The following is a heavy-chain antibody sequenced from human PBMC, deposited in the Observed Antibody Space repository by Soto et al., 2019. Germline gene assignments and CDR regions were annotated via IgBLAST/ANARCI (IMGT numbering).Heavy chain of an antibody. CDR3: VRMTSMMYFFDH. V-gene: IGHV1-2*04. Sequence: ASVKVSCKASGYTFTGYYMHWVRQAPGQGLEWMGWINPNSGGTNYAQKFQGWVTMTRDTSISTAYMELRSLRPADTALYYCVRMTSMMYFFDHWGQGAQVTVSS. CDR1: GYTFTGYY. J-gene: IGHJ4*02. D-gene: IGHD4-17*01. CDR2: INPNSGGT.